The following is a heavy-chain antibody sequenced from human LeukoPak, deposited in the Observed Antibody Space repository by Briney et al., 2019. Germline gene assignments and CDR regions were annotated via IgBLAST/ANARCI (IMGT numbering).Heavy chain of an antibody. CDR1: GFTFSSYW. V-gene: IGHV3-74*01. CDR3: AKTYYYDSSGYYFVSDAFDI. J-gene: IGHJ3*02. CDR2: INSDGSST. D-gene: IGHD3-22*01. Sequence: GGSLRLSCAASGFTFSSYWMHWVRQAPGKGLVWVSRINSDGSSTSYADSVKGRFTISRDNSKNTLYLQMNSLRAEDTAVYYCAKTYYYDSSGYYFVSDAFDIWGQGTMVTVSS.